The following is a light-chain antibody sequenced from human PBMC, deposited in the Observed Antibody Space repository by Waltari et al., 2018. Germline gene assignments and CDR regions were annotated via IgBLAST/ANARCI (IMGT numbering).Light chain of an antibody. J-gene: IGLJ3*02. Sequence: QSALTQPASVSGSPGQSIPLSCTGTSSDVGGYNYVSWYQQHPGKAPKLKIYDVSNRPSGVSNRFSGSKSGNTASLTISGLQAEDEADYYCSSYTSSSTRVFGGGTKLTVL. V-gene: IGLV2-14*03. CDR3: SSYTSSSTRV. CDR1: SSDVGGYNY. CDR2: DVS.